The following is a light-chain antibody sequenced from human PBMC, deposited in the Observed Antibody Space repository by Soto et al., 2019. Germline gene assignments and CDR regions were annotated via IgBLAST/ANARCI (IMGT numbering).Light chain of an antibody. Sequence: EIVMTQSPVTLSVSPGERATLSCRASQSVCSNLAWYQQKPGQAPRLLIYGASTRATGIPARFSGSGAGIESSLTISSLQSEDFEVYYCQRYNNWPETFGQGTTLEIK. CDR3: QRYNNWPET. CDR2: GAS. CDR1: QSVCSN. J-gene: IGKJ2*01. V-gene: IGKV3-15*01.